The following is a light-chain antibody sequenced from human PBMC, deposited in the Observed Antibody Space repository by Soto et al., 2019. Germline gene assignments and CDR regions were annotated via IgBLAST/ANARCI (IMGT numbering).Light chain of an antibody. V-gene: IGKV1-5*03. CDR2: KAS. CDR3: QHYNSYSEA. J-gene: IGKJ1*01. Sequence: IQMTQSPSTLSGSVGDRVTITCRASQTISSWLAWYHQKPGKAPRLLIYKASTLKSGAPSRFSGSGSGTELTLTISSLQPDDFETYYCQHYNSYSEAFGQGTKVDIK. CDR1: QTISSW.